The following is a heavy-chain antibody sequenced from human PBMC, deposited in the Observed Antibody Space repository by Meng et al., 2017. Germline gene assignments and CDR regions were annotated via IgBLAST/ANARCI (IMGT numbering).Heavy chain of an antibody. J-gene: IGHJ4*02. CDR3: ARGSYSFDS. V-gene: IGHV6-1*01. Sequence: QLHQSGPGLLRPSQPLSLICAFSGDSVSSNSAAWNWIRQSPSRGLEWLGRAYYRSKWYHDYAESVKSRISIDPDTSKNQFSLQLRSVTPEDSAVYYCARGSYSFDSWGQRTLVTVSS. CDR2: AYYRSKWYH. D-gene: IGHD1-26*01. CDR1: GDSVSSNSAA.